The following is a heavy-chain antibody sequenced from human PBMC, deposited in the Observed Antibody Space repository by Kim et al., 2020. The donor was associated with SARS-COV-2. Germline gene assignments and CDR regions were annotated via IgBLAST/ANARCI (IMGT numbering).Heavy chain of an antibody. CDR1: GGTFSSYA. J-gene: IGHJ6*02. CDR3: ARPDPTYSYGPRYYYGMDV. D-gene: IGHD5-18*01. CDR2: IIPIFGTA. Sequence: SVTVSCKASGGTFSSYAISWVRQAPGQGLEWMGGIIPIFGTANYAQKFQGRVTITADESTSTAYMELSSLRSEDTAVYYCARPDPTYSYGPRYYYGMDVWGQGTTVTVSS. V-gene: IGHV1-69*13.